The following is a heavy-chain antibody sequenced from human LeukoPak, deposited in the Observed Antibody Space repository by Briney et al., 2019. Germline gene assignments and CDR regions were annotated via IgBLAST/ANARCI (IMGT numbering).Heavy chain of an antibody. V-gene: IGHV3-23*01. CDR3: AKAGLSGAFCSGDSLFDN. CDR2: ISGSSYTT. Sequence: GGSLRLSCAASGFIFSNYAMGWVRLAPGKGLEWVSSISGSSYTTYYADSVKGRFTISRDNSKNTLYLQMNSLRAEDTAVYYFAKAGLSGAFCSGDSLFDNGGQETLVPV. J-gene: IGHJ4*02. D-gene: IGHD2-21*02. CDR1: GFIFSNYA.